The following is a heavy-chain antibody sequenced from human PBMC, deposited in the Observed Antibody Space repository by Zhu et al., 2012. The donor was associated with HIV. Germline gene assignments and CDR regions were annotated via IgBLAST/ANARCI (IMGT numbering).Heavy chain of an antibody. CDR3: ARSQFSSRTTSGYYYFDY. CDR1: GGSLSSGNYY. V-gene: IGHV4-30-4*08. Sequence: QVQLQESGPGLLRPSQTLSLTCTVSGGSLSSGNYYWSWIRQPPGKDLEWIGYIYYNGKTYYNSSLKSRPTMSVDTSKNHFSLSLSSVTAADTAVYYCARSQFSSRTTSGYYYFDYWGQGTLVTVSX. D-gene: IGHD3-22*01. J-gene: IGHJ4*02. CDR2: IYYNGKT.